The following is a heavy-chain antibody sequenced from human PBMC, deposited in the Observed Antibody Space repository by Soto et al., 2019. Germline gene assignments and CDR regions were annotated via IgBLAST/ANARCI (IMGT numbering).Heavy chain of an antibody. CDR1: GFTFSSYG. CDR2: IWYDGSNK. CDR3: ARDRKAHYDFWSGPGYGMDV. Sequence: GGSLILSCAASGFTFSSYGMHWVRQAPGKGLEWVAVIWYDGSNKYYADSVKGRFTISRDNSKNTLYLQMNSLRAEDTAVYYCARDRKAHYDFWSGPGYGMDVWGQGTTVTVSS. V-gene: IGHV3-33*01. J-gene: IGHJ6*02. D-gene: IGHD3-3*01.